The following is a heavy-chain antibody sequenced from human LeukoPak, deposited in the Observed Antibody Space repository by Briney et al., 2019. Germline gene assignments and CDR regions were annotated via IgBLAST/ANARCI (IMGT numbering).Heavy chain of an antibody. CDR3: AQFDGIAAAGFSPVPQYSSGPDYYYGMDV. CDR2: ISYDGSNK. J-gene: IGHJ6*02. D-gene: IGHD6-13*01. V-gene: IGHV3-30*03. CDR1: RFTFSSYG. Sequence: GGSLRLSCAASRFTFSSYGMHWVRQAPGKGLERVAVISYDGSNKYYADSVRGRFTISRDNSKNTLYLQMNSLRAEDTAVYYCAQFDGIAAAGFSPVPQYSSGPDYYYGMDVWGQGTTVTVSS.